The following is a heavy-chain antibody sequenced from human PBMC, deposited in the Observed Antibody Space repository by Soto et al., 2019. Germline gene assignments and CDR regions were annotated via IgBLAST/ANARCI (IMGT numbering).Heavy chain of an antibody. J-gene: IGHJ4*02. Sequence: SETLSLTCTVSGGSISSYYWSWIRQPPGKGLEWIGYIYYSGSTNYNPSLKSRVTISVDTSKNQFSLKLSSVTAADTAVYYFARSRAIAAYYFDYWGQGTLVTVSS. CDR3: ARSRAIAAYYFDY. CDR1: GGSISSYY. CDR2: IYYSGST. V-gene: IGHV4-59*01. D-gene: IGHD6-6*01.